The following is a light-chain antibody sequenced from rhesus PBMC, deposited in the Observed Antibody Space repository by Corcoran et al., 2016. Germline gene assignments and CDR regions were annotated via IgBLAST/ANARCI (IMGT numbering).Light chain of an antibody. V-gene: IGKV1S14*01. J-gene: IGKJ4*01. CDR3: QQHNSYPLT. Sequence: DIQMTQSPSSLSASVGDTVTITCRASRDISNYLSWFQQKPGKAPKPLIYYTSHLESGVPSRFSGSGSGTDFTLTIRSRHPEDFAIYYCQQHNSYPLTFGGGTKVEI. CDR2: YTS. CDR1: RDISNY.